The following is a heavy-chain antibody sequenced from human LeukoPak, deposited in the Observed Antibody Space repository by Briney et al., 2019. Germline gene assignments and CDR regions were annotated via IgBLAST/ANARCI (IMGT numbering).Heavy chain of an antibody. Sequence: GEALKISCKGSGYSFTTYWIGWVRQMPGKGLEWMGINYPGDSDTRYSPSFQGQVTISADKSISTAYLQWSSLKASDTAMYYCASSIIRGGYYYYMDVWGKGTTVTVAS. V-gene: IGHV5-51*01. CDR1: GYSFTTYW. CDR2: NYPGDSDT. D-gene: IGHD3-10*01. J-gene: IGHJ6*03. CDR3: ASSIIRGGYYYYMDV.